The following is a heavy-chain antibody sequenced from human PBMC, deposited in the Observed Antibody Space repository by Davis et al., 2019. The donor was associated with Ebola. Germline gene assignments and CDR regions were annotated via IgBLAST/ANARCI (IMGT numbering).Heavy chain of an antibody. CDR2: IYYSGST. V-gene: IGHV4-31*03. Sequence: PSETLSLTCTVSGGSISRGGSYWTWIRQHPGKGLEWIGYIYYSGSTYYKPSLKSRVTISPDTPKNQFSLNLYSVTAADTAVYYCARDLRYDSSGYDYYFYMDVWGKGTTVTVSS. D-gene: IGHD3-22*01. CDR3: ARDLRYDSSGYDYYFYMDV. CDR1: GGSISRGGSY. J-gene: IGHJ6*03.